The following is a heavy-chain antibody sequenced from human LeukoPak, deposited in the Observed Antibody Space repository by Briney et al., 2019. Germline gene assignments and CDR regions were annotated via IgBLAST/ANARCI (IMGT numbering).Heavy chain of an antibody. Sequence: PGGSLRLSCAASGFNFIDYSMNWVRQAPGKGLEWISYIGISSGNTKYADSVKGRFTISRDKARNSLYLQVNSLRVGDTAVYYCARDHRYAFDNWGHGTLVTVSS. CDR1: GFNFIDYS. D-gene: IGHD5-12*01. CDR2: IGISSGNT. CDR3: ARDHRYAFDN. V-gene: IGHV3-48*01. J-gene: IGHJ4*01.